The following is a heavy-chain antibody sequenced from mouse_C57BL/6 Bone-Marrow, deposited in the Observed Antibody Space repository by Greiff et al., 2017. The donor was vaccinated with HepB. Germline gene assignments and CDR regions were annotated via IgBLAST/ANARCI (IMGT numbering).Heavy chain of an antibody. Sequence: VKLMESGPELVKPGASVKISCKASGYTFTDYYINWVKQRPGQGLEWIGWIFPGSGSTYYNEKFKGKATLTVDKSSSTAYMLLSSLTSEDTAVYFCASPPYGSSLWYFEVWGTGTTVTVSS. D-gene: IGHD1-1*01. CDR2: IFPGSGST. CDR1: GYTFTDYY. CDR3: ASPPYGSSLWYFEV. V-gene: IGHV1-75*01. J-gene: IGHJ1*03.